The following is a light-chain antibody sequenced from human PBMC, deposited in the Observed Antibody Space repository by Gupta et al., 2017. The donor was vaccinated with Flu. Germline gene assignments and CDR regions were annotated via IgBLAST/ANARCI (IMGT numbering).Light chain of an antibody. CDR3: MQGTHWPLT. CDR1: QRLVDSNGNTY. CDR2: TVS. V-gene: IGKV2-30*01. Sequence: DVVMNQSPLSLPVTLGQPASISCRSSQRLVDSNGNTYLNWFQQRPGQSPRRLISTVSNRDSGVPDRFRGSGSGTDFTLEISRVEAEDVGIYYCMQGTHWPLTFGGGTKVEIK. J-gene: IGKJ4*01.